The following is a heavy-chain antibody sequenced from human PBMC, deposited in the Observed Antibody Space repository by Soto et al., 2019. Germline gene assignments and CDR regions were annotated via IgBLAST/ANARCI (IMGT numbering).Heavy chain of an antibody. D-gene: IGHD3-22*01. V-gene: IGHV1-69*13. CDR1: GGTFSSYA. J-gene: IGHJ3*02. CDR3: ARGEGPITMIVVAVGAFDI. Sequence: ASVKVSCKASGGTFSSYAISWVRQAPGQGLEWMGGIIPIFGTANYAQKFQGRVTITADESTSTAYMELSSLRSEDTAVYYCARGEGPITMIVVAVGAFDIWGQGTMVTVSS. CDR2: IIPIFGTA.